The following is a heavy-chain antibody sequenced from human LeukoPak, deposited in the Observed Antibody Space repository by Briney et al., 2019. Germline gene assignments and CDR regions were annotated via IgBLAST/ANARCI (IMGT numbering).Heavy chain of an antibody. CDR2: ISCSSSYI. Sequence: GGSLRLSCAASGFTFSSYSMNWVRQAPGKGLEWVSSISCSSSYIYYADSVKGRFTISRDNAKNSLYLQMNSLRAEDTAVYYCARGQASDFDYWGQGTLVTVSS. J-gene: IGHJ4*02. CDR3: ARGQASDFDY. CDR1: GFTFSSYS. V-gene: IGHV3-21*01.